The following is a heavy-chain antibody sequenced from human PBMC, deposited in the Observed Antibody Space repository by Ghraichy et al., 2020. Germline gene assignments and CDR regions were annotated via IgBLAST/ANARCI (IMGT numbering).Heavy chain of an antibody. D-gene: IGHD2-2*01. Sequence: SETLSLTCTVSGGSISSSSYYWGWIRQPPGKGLEWIGSIYYSGSTYYNPSLKSRVTISVDTSKNQLSLKLSSVTAADTAVYYCARVCRLLVIKYQLPPGQGWFDPWGQGTLVTVSS. CDR2: IYYSGST. CDR1: GGSISSSSYY. J-gene: IGHJ5*02. CDR3: ARVCRLLVIKYQLPPGQGWFDP. V-gene: IGHV4-39*07.